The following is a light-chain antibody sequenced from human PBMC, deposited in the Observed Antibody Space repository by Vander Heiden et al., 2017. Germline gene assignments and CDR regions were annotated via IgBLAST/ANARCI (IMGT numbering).Light chain of an antibody. Sequence: SYVLTQPPAVSVATGQTARITCGGNNIGSKSVHWYQQKPGQAPVRFVYDDSDRPAGIPERFSGSNSGNTATLTISRVEAGDGAYFYCQVWDTSDHVVFGGGTKLTVL. CDR3: QVWDTSDHVV. V-gene: IGLV3-21*02. J-gene: IGLJ2*01. CDR2: DDS. CDR1: NIGSKS.